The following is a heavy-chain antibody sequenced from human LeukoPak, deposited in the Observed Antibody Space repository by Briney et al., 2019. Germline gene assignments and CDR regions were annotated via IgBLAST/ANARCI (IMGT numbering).Heavy chain of an antibody. D-gene: IGHD5-12*01. Sequence: GGSLRPSCAASGFTFSSYWMSWVRQAPGKGLEWVANIKQDGSEKYYVDSVKGRFTISRDNAKNSLYLQMNSLRAEDSAVYYCARAGYSGYDNFFDYWGQGTLVTVSS. CDR2: IKQDGSEK. V-gene: IGHV3-7*01. CDR1: GFTFSSYW. J-gene: IGHJ4*02. CDR3: ARAGYSGYDNFFDY.